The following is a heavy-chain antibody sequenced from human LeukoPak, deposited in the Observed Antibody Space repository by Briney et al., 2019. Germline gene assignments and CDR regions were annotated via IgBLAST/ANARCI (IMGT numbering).Heavy chain of an antibody. V-gene: IGHV4-34*01. D-gene: IGHD3-9*01. Sequence: SETLSLTCAVYGGSFSGYYWGWIRQPPGKGLEWIGEINHSGSTNYNPSLKSRVTISVDTSKNQFSLKLSSVTAADTAVYYCARGSRVLRYFDWLSSGAFDIWGQGTMVTVSS. CDR1: GGSFSGYY. J-gene: IGHJ3*02. CDR3: ARGSRVLRYFDWLSSGAFDI. CDR2: INHSGST.